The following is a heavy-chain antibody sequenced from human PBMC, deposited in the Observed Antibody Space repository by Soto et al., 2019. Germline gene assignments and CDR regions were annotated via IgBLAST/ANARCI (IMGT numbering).Heavy chain of an antibody. D-gene: IGHD3-22*01. CDR1: GGTFSSYA. Sequence: SVKVSCKASGGTFSSYAISWVRQAPGQGLEWMGGIIPIFGTANYAQKFQARVTITADESTSTAYMELSSLRSEDTAVYYCARDPSQYYYDSSGYSRTYYYYGMDVWGQGTTVTVSS. J-gene: IGHJ6*02. V-gene: IGHV1-69*13. CDR3: ARDPSQYYYDSSGYSRTYYYYGMDV. CDR2: IIPIFGTA.